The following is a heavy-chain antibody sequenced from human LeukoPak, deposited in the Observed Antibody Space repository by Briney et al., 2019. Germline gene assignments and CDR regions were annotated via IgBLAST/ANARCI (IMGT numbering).Heavy chain of an antibody. CDR2: ISSTSSVI. Sequence: GGSLRLSCAASGFTFSSYSMNWVRQAPGKGLEWVSYISSTSSVIYYADSVKGRFTISRDNAKNSLYLQINSLRAEDTAVYYCARDRNYGTFDFWGQGTLVTVSS. D-gene: IGHD4-17*01. CDR1: GFTFSSYS. CDR3: ARDRNYGTFDF. V-gene: IGHV3-48*04. J-gene: IGHJ4*02.